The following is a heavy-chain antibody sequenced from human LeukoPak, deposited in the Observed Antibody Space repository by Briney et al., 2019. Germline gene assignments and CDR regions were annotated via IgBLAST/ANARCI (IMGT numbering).Heavy chain of an antibody. Sequence: ASVKVSCKASGYTFTSYYMHWVRQAPGQGLEWMGIINPSGGSTSYAQKFQGRVTMTRDMSTSTVYMELSSLRSEDTAVYYCARGIRGYCSGGSCPNNWFDPGGQGTLVTVSS. CDR2: INPSGGST. D-gene: IGHD2-15*01. J-gene: IGHJ5*02. CDR3: ARGIRGYCSGGSCPNNWFDP. CDR1: GYTFTSYY. V-gene: IGHV1-46*01.